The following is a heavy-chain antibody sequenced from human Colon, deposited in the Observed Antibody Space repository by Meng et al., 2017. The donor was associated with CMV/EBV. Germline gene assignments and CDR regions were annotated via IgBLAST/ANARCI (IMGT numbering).Heavy chain of an antibody. CDR3: ANVFDYDFWGGPDS. CDR2: IRYDGSNK. CDR1: GFTFRSYG. V-gene: IGHV3-30*02. J-gene: IGHJ4*02. D-gene: IGHD3-3*01. Sequence: GESLKISCAASGFTFRSYGMHWVRPAPGKGLEWVAFIRYDGSNKYYADSVKGRFTISRDHSKNMLYLQMNSLRAEDTAVYYCANVFDYDFWGGPDSWGQGTLVTVSS.